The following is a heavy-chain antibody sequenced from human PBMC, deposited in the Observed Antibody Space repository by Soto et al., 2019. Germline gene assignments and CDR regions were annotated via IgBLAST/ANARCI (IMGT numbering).Heavy chain of an antibody. CDR2: ISSSSSYI. Sequence: EVQLVESGGGLVKPGGSLRLSCAASGFTFSSYSMNWVRQAPGKGLEWVSSISSSSSYIYYADSVKGRFTISRDNAKTSLYLQMNSLRAEDTAVYYCARSALYDFWSGLTYYYYYYMDVWGKGTTVTVSS. CDR3: ARSALYDFWSGLTYYYYYYMDV. V-gene: IGHV3-21*01. CDR1: GFTFSSYS. D-gene: IGHD3-3*01. J-gene: IGHJ6*03.